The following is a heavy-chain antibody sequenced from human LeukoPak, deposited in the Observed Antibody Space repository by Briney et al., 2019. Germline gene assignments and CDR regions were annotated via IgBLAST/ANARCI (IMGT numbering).Heavy chain of an antibody. J-gene: IGHJ3*02. Sequence: GESLKISCKVSGYNFTTYWIGWVRQMPGKGLEWMGIIYPGDSDTRYSPSFQGQVTISADKSISTAYLQWSSLKASDTAMYYCARLKYQLLSVEAFDIWGQGTMVTVSS. CDR3: ARLKYQLLSVEAFDI. V-gene: IGHV5-51*01. D-gene: IGHD2-2*01. CDR1: GYNFTTYW. CDR2: IYPGDSDT.